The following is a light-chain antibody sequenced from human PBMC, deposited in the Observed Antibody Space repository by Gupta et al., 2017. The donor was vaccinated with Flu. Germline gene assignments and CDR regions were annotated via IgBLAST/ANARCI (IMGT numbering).Light chain of an antibody. J-gene: IGKJ3*01. CDR3: QRRSNWPPFT. CDR2: DAS. V-gene: IGKV3-11*01. Sequence: EIVLTQSPATLSLSPGERATLSCRASQRVSSYLAWYQQKPGQTPRLLIYDASNRATGVPARFSGSGSGTDFTLTISSLEPEDFAVYYCQRRSNWPPFTFGPGTKVDIK. CDR1: QRVSSY.